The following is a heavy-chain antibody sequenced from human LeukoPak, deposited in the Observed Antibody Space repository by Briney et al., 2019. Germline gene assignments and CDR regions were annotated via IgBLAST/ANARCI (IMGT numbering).Heavy chain of an antibody. CDR3: ARGHTPPSAFDV. Sequence: SETLSLTCTVSGGSIRSSSSDFYYWGWIRQPPGKGLEWIGSIYYSGSSYYNASLKGRATISVDTSENQFSLKLTSVTAADTAVYYCARGHTPPSAFDVWGQGTLVTVSS. CDR2: IYYSGSS. V-gene: IGHV4-39*07. J-gene: IGHJ3*01. CDR1: GGSIRSSSSDFYY.